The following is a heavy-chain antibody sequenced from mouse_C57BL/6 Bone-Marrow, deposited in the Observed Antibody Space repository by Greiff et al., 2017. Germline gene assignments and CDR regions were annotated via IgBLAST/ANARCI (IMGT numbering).Heavy chain of an antibody. Sequence: QVQLQQSGAELVRPGTSVKVSCKASGYAFTNYLLEWVKQRPGQGLEWIGVINPGSGCTNYNEKFKGKATLTADKSSSTAYMQLSSLTSEDSAVYFCARSKNWDSWFAYWGQGTLVTVSA. CDR3: ARSKNWDSWFAY. J-gene: IGHJ3*01. D-gene: IGHD4-1*01. CDR2: INPGSGCT. V-gene: IGHV1-54*01. CDR1: GYAFTNYL.